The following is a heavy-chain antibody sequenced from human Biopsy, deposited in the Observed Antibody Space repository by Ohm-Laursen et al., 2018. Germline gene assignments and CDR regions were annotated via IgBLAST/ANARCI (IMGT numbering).Heavy chain of an antibody. Sequence: SDTLSLTCTVSDGSINSNDYYWGWIRQAPGKGLEWLGSVHYRGATYFNPPLTSRATISLDTAKNQFFLKLRFSTAADTAVYYWARPLRGGEYQGFDLRGPGTIVSVSP. CDR1: DGSINSNDYY. J-gene: IGHJ3*01. CDR3: ARPLRGGEYQGFDL. CDR2: VHYRGAT. V-gene: IGHV4-39*01. D-gene: IGHD4-17*01.